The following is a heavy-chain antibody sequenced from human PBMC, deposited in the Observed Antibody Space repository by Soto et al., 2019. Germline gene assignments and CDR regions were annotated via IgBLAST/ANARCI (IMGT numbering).Heavy chain of an antibody. Sequence: SETLSLTCTVSGGSITSGGYHWTWIRLHPGKGLEWIGNIYYSGRTNYNPSLKSRVTISVDTSKNQFSLELTSVTAADTAVYYCAKDREDILTDSYYGMDVWGRGTTVTVSS. CDR3: AKDREDILTDSYYGMDV. CDR1: GGSITSGGYH. J-gene: IGHJ6*02. D-gene: IGHD3-9*01. CDR2: IYYSGRT. V-gene: IGHV4-31*03.